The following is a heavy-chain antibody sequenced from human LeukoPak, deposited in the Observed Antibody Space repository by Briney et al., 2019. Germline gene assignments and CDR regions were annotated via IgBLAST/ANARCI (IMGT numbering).Heavy chain of an antibody. D-gene: IGHD2-2*02. CDR3: ATYCSSTSCYIDY. J-gene: IGHJ4*02. CDR1: GYSFSAYY. V-gene: IGHV1-2*02. CDR2: INPNSGGT. Sequence: GASVKVSCKASGYSFSAYYMHWVRQAPGQGLEWMGWINPNSGGTNYAQKFQGRVTMTRDTSISTAYMELSRLRSDDTAVYYCATYCSSTSCYIDYWGQGTLVTVSS.